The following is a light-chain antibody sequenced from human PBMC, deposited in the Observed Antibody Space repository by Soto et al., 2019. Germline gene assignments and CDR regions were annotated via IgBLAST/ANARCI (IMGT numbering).Light chain of an antibody. V-gene: IGKV1-16*01. Sequence: DIQMTQSPSTLSASVGDRVTIHCRASQVINNHLVWVQQKSGKAPKSLIYAASTLRSGVPSRFSGSGSGTDFTLTISRLEPEDFAXXXXXXXXXXQTFXQGTKVDIK. J-gene: IGKJ1*01. CDR2: AAS. CDR3: XXXXXXQT. CDR1: QVINNH.